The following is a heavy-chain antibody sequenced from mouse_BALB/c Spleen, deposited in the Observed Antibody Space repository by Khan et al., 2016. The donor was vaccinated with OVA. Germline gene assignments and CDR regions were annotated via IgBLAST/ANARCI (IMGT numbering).Heavy chain of an antibody. CDR1: GFSLTGYG. V-gene: IGHV2-6-7*01. CDR2: IWGDGST. J-gene: IGHJ4*01. Sequence: QVQLKQSGPGLVAPSQSLSITCTVSGFSLTGYGVNWVRQPPGKGLEWLGMIWGDGSTDYNSALKYRLSISKDNSKSQVFLKMNSLQNDDTARYYCASAYYGNYREAMDYWGQGTSVTVSS. D-gene: IGHD2-10*01. CDR3: ASAYYGNYREAMDY.